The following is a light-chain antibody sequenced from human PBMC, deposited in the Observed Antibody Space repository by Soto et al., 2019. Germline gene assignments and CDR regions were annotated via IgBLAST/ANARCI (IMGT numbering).Light chain of an antibody. CDR2: AAS. Sequence: DIPMTQSPSTLSASVGDRVTIPCRASQSISSWLAWYQQKPGKAPKVLIYAASNLESGVPSRFSGSGSRTEFTLAISSLQPDDFATYYCLQYNASPWTFGQGTKVDIK. V-gene: IGKV1-5*01. J-gene: IGKJ1*01. CDR1: QSISSW. CDR3: LQYNASPWT.